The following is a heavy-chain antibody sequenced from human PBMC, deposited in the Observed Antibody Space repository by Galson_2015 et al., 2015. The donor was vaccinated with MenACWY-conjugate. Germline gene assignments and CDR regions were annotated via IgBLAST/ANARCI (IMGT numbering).Heavy chain of an antibody. V-gene: IGHV4-59*08. Sequence: SETLSLTCTVSGGSISSHYWSWFRQPPGKGLEWIAYIRDTGSLKDNPSLKSRVTMSADKSNNQFSLRLISVTAADTAVYYCARWEASLNAFDISGRGTMVTVSS. D-gene: IGHD1-26*01. CDR3: ARWEASLNAFDI. CDR1: GGSISSHY. J-gene: IGHJ3*02. CDR2: IRDTGSL.